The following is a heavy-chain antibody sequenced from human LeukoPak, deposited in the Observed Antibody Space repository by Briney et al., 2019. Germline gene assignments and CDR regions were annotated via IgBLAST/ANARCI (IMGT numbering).Heavy chain of an antibody. CDR3: AKDRLRGAYFDY. CDR2: ISYDGSNK. Sequence: PGRSLRLSCAASGFTFSSYGMHWVRQAPGKGLECVAVISYDGSNKYYADSVKGRFTISRDNSKNTLYLQMNSLRAEDTAVYYCAKDRLRGAYFDYWGQGTLVTVSS. J-gene: IGHJ4*02. D-gene: IGHD5-12*01. CDR1: GFTFSSYG. V-gene: IGHV3-30*18.